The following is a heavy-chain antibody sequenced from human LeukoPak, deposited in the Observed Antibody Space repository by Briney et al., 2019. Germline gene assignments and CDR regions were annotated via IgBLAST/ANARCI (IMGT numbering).Heavy chain of an antibody. D-gene: IGHD3-10*01. CDR3: AKDGSKLWFGEQWGPWFDP. Sequence: GGSLRLSCAASGFTFDDYAMHWVRQAPGKGLEWVSLISWDGGSTYYADSVKGRFTISRDNSKNSLYPQMNSLRAEDTALYYCAKDGSKLWFGEQWGPWFDPWGQGTLVTVSS. J-gene: IGHJ5*02. CDR1: GFTFDDYA. CDR2: ISWDGGST. V-gene: IGHV3-43D*04.